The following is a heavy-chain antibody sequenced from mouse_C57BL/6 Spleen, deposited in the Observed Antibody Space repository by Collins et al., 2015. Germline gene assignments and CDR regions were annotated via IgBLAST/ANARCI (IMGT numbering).Heavy chain of an antibody. D-gene: IGHD2-4*01. J-gene: IGHJ3*01. CDR3: ASVYDYDGAY. V-gene: IGHV5-4*01. Sequence: DNVKGRFTISRDNAKNNLYLQMSHLKSEDTAMYYCASVYDYDGAYWGQGTLVTVSA.